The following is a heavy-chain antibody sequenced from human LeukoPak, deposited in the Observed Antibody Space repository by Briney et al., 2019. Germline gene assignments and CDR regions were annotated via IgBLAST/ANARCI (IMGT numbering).Heavy chain of an antibody. CDR3: ARDVVAAGGSFYY. J-gene: IGHJ4*02. Sequence: SETLSLTCAVAGGSINSGGYSWSWIRQPPGKGLEWIGYSYYSGGTYYNPSLKSRLTISEDTSKNQFFLKLSSVAAADTAVYYCARDVVAAGGSFYYWGQGIRVTVSS. CDR2: SYYSGGT. CDR1: GGSINSGGYS. V-gene: IGHV4-30-4*07. D-gene: IGHD6-13*01.